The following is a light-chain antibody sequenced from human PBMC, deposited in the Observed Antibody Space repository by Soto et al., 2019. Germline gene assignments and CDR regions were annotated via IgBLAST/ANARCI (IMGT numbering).Light chain of an antibody. V-gene: IGLV2-11*01. CDR3: CSYAGIYTWV. Sequence: QSALTQPRSVSGSPGQSVTISCTGTSSDVGDYNYVSWYQQHPGKAPKLLIYAVNMRPSGVPDSFSGSKSGNTASLTISGLQAEDEADYSCCSYAGIYTWVFGGGTKLTVL. J-gene: IGLJ3*02. CDR1: SSDVGDYNY. CDR2: AVN.